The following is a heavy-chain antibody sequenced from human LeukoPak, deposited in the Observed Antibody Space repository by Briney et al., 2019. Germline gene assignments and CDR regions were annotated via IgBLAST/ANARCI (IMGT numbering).Heavy chain of an antibody. V-gene: IGHV3-33*01. J-gene: IGHJ4*02. Sequence: GRSLRLSCAASGFSFSSYGMHWVRQSPGQGLEWVAVMWYDGSNESYADSVQGRFTISRDNSKSTLYLQISSLRAEDTAVYYCARDLGRGYSYSNDFWGQGTLVTVSS. CDR1: GFSFSSYG. D-gene: IGHD5-18*01. CDR2: MWYDGSNE. CDR3: ARDLGRGYSYSNDF.